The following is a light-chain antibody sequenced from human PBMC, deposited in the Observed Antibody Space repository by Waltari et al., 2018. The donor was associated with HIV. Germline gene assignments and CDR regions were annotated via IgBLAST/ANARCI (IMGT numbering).Light chain of an antibody. CDR3: AAWDDSLNGWV. CDR1: SSNIESNT. V-gene: IGLV1-44*01. Sequence: QSVLTQPSSASGTPGQRVAISCSGSSSNIESNTVNCYQQLPGTAPKLLVYSNNQRPSGVPDRISGSKSGTSASLAISGLQSEDEADYYCAAWDDSLNGWVFGGGTKLTVL. J-gene: IGLJ3*02. CDR2: SNN.